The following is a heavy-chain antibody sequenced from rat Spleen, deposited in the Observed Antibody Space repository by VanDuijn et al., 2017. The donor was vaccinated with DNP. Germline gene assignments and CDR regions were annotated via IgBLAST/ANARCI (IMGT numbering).Heavy chain of an antibody. J-gene: IGHJ2*01. CDR2: MSSGGRT. CDR3: ARSDYSDDSYYYGYFDY. V-gene: IGHV2-6*01. CDR1: GFSLTSYS. Sequence: QVQLKESGPGLMQPSQTLSLTCTVSGFSLTSYSVAWVRQPPGKGLEWIAAMSSGGRTYYNSPLKSRLSISRDTSKSQVFLKMNSLQTEDTAMYFCARSDYSDDSYYYGYFDYWGQGVMVTVSS. D-gene: IGHD1-12*02.